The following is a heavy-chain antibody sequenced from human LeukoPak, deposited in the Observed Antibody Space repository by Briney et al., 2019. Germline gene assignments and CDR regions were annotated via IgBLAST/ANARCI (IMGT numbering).Heavy chain of an antibody. J-gene: IGHJ4*02. CDR3: AKTRPLDSSSWSHGDY. V-gene: IGHV3-23*01. CDR1: GLTFSNYA. CDR2: ISGSGDST. D-gene: IGHD6-13*01. Sequence: GGSLRLSCAASGLTFSNYAMSWVRQAPGKGLEWVSAISGSGDSTYYGDSVKGRFTISRDNSKNTLYLQMNSLRAEDTAVYYCAKTRPLDSSSWSHGDYWGQGTLVTVSS.